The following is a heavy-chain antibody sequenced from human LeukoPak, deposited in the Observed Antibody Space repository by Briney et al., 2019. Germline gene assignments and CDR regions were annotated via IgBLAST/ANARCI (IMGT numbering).Heavy chain of an antibody. Sequence: ASVKVSCKASGYTFKAYYIHWLRQAPGQGFEWMGWINPTSADTKYSQNFQDNVSMTRDMSITTAFLELSRLTSDDTAVYYCARLRGPRYGDLSDSWGQGTLVTVSS. CDR1: GYTFKAYY. CDR3: ARLRGPRYGDLSDS. J-gene: IGHJ4*02. D-gene: IGHD4-17*01. CDR2: INPTSADT. V-gene: IGHV1-2*02.